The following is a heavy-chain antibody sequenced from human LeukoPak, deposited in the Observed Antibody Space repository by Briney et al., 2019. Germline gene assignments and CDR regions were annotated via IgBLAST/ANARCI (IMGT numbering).Heavy chain of an antibody. CDR3: ARAGTATYHYFDY. J-gene: IGHJ4*02. V-gene: IGHV3-21*01. CDR1: GFTFSRLW. CDR2: VSSSSSYI. D-gene: IGHD3-16*01. Sequence: GGSLRLSCAASGFTFSRLWMSWVRQAPGKGLEWVSSVSSSSSYIYYADSVKGRFTISRDNAKNSLYLQMNSLRAEDTAVYYCARAGTATYHYFDYWGQGTLVTVSS.